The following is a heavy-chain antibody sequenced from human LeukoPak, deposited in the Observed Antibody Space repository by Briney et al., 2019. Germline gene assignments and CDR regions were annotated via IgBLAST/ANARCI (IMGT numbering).Heavy chain of an antibody. J-gene: IGHJ4*02. D-gene: IGHD5-24*01. CDR2: IKEDGSEK. CDR3: AKHDGYASFVDY. V-gene: IGHV3-7*03. Sequence: GWSLTLSCVSSGFTLSSYWMCWVRQAPGKGLEGVANIKEDGSEKHYVDSVNGSFTISKDTPKNPMYLQITSLTAEDTAVYYCAKHDGYASFVDYWGQGTMVTVSS. CDR1: GFTLSSYW.